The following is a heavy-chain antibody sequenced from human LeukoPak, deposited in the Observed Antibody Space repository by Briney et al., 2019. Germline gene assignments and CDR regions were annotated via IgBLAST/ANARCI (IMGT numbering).Heavy chain of an antibody. CDR3: ARQTGSGLFILP. V-gene: IGHV4-39*01. Sequence: SETLSLTCTVSGVSISSSNSYWGWIRQPPGKGLEWIGSICYSGNTYYNASLKSQVSISIDTSKNQFSLRLTSVTAADTAVYYCARQTGSGLFILPGGQGTLVTVSS. D-gene: IGHD3/OR15-3a*01. J-gene: IGHJ4*02. CDR2: ICYSGNT. CDR1: GVSISSSNSY.